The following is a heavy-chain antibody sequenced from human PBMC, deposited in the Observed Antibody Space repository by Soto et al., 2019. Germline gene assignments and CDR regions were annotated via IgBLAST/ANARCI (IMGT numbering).Heavy chain of an antibody. V-gene: IGHV2-5*02. CDR1: GFSLDTSRVA. J-gene: IGHJ4*02. D-gene: IGHD1-7*01. Sequence: QITLKESGPTLVRPTQTLTLTCTFSGFSLDTSRVAVGWIRQPPGKGLEWLALIYWDDDKRYSPSLQNRVTITKDTSKDQVVFTMTDMDPVDTGTYYCAHRRLEEGTRLGFDYWGQGTLVTVSS. CDR3: AHRRLEEGTRLGFDY. CDR2: IYWDDDK.